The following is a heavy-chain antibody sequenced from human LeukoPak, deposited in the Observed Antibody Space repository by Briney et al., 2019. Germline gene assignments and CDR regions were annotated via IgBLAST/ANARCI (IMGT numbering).Heavy chain of an antibody. CDR3: ARDSIVGAY. J-gene: IGHJ4*02. CDR1: GFTFSSYV. CDR2: ISGSGDST. V-gene: IGHV3-23*01. Sequence: GGSLRLSCAASGFTFSSYVMSWVRQAPGKGLEWVSVISGSGDSTYYADSVKGRFTISRDNSKNTLYLQMNSLRAEDTAVYYCARDSIVGAYWGQGTLVTVSS. D-gene: IGHD1-26*01.